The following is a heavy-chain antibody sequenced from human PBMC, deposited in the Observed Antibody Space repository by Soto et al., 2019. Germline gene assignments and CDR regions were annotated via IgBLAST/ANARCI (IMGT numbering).Heavy chain of an antibody. CDR2: IYYSGST. Sequence: SETLSLTCTVSGGSISSGGYYWSWIRQHPGKGLEWIGYIYYSGSTYYNPSLKSRVTISVDTSKNQFSLKLSSVTAADTAVYYCARVQVYPDIVVVPAAMFDYWGQGTLVTVSS. CDR1: GGSISSGGYY. J-gene: IGHJ4*02. CDR3: ARVQVYPDIVVVPAAMFDY. D-gene: IGHD2-2*01. V-gene: IGHV4-31*03.